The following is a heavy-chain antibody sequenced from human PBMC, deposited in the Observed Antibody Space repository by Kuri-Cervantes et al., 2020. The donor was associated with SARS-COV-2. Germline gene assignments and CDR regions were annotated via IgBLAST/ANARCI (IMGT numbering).Heavy chain of an antibody. CDR1: GFTFSSYA. CDR2: ISYDGSNK. J-gene: IGHJ4*02. Sequence: GGSLRLSCAASGFTFSSYAMHWVRQAPGKGLEWVAVISYDGSNKYYADSVKGRFTISRDNSKNTLYLQMNGLRAEGTAVYYCARDIGMATNRGLDYWGQGTLVTVSS. V-gene: IGHV3-30-3*01. D-gene: IGHD5-24*01. CDR3: ARDIGMATNRGLDY.